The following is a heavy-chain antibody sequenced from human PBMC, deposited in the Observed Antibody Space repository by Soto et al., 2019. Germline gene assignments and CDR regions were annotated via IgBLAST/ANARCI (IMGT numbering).Heavy chain of an antibody. J-gene: IGHJ6*02. D-gene: IGHD1-7*01. Sequence: VGSLRLSCVASGFIFSSYGMHWVRQAPGKGLEWVAVIWYDGSNKYYADSVKGRFTISRDNSKNTVYLQMDSLRTEDTAVYYCARGNLDVWGQGTTVTVSS. CDR1: GFIFSSYG. CDR3: ARGNLDV. CDR2: IWYDGSNK. V-gene: IGHV3-33*01.